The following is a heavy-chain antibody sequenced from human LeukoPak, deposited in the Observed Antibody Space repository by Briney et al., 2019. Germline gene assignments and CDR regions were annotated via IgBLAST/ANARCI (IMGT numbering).Heavy chain of an antibody. J-gene: IGHJ4*02. CDR2: INAGNGNT. CDR1: GFTFTTYT. V-gene: IGHV1-3*01. Sequence: ASVKVSCKASGFTFTTYTIHWVRQAPGQRLEWMGWINAGNGNTKYSQKFQDRVTITRDTSASTAYMVLSSLTSEDTAVYYCASDGWVTTYYFDYWGQGTLVTVSS. CDR3: ASDGWVTTYYFDY. D-gene: IGHD5-18*01.